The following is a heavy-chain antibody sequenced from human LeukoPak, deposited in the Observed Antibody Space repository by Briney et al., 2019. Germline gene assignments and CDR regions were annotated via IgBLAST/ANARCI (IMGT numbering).Heavy chain of an antibody. CDR2: IYTSGST. D-gene: IGHD6-19*01. CDR3: ARVVEQWLVRNYYYYYMDV. CDR1: GGSISSYY. V-gene: IGHV4-4*07. J-gene: IGHJ6*03. Sequence: SETLSLTCTVSGGSISSYYWSWIRQPAGKGLEWIGHIYTSGSTNYNPSLKSRVTMPVDTSKNQFSLKLSSVTAADTAVYYCARVVEQWLVRNYYYYYMDVWGKGTTVTVSS.